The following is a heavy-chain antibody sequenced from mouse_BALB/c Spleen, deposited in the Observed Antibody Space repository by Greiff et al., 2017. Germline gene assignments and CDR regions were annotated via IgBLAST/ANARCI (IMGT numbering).Heavy chain of an antibody. V-gene: IGHV1-9*01. D-gene: IGHD2-14*01. CDR3: ARKNYRGAWFAY. CDR1: GYTFSSYW. CDR2: ILPGSGST. J-gene: IGHJ3*01. Sequence: QVQLKQSGAELMKPGASVKISCKATGYTFSSYWIEWVKQRPGHGLEWIGEILPGSGSTNYNEKFKGKATFTADTSSNTAYMQLSSLTSEDSAVYYCARKNYRGAWFAYWGQGTLVTVSA.